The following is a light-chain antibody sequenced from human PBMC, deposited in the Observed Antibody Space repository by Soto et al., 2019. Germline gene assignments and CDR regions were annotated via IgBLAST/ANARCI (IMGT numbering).Light chain of an antibody. CDR3: QQYDNLPPLT. CDR2: DAS. Sequence: DIQMTQSPSTLSASVGDRLTITCRASQSITNRLAWYQQKPGKAPKLLIYDASNLETGVPSRFSGSGSGTDFTFTISSLQPEDIATYYCQQYDNLPPLTFGGGTKVDIK. V-gene: IGKV1-33*01. J-gene: IGKJ4*01. CDR1: QSITNR.